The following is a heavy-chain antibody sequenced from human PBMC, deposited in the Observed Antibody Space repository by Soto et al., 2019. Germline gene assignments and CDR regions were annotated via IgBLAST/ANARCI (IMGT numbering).Heavy chain of an antibody. J-gene: IGHJ6*02. Sequence: GESLKISCNGSGYSFTSYWISWVRQMPGKGLEWMGRIDPSDSYTNYSPSFQGHVTISADKSISTAYLQWSSLKASDTAMYCCAREDYYDSSGPRSGMDVWGQGTTVTVSS. D-gene: IGHD3-22*01. CDR2: IDPSDSYT. V-gene: IGHV5-10-1*01. CDR3: AREDYYDSSGPRSGMDV. CDR1: GYSFTSYW.